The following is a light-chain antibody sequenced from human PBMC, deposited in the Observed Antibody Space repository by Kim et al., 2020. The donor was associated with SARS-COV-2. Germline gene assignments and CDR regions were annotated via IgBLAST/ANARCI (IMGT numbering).Light chain of an antibody. CDR2: GAS. CDR3: QQYGSSPRT. CDR1: QSGSSSY. V-gene: IGKV3-20*01. Sequence: APGDRATLSCRASQSGSSSYLAWYQQKPGQAPRLLIYGASSRATGIPDRFSGSGSGTDFTLTISRLEPEDFAVYYCQQYGSSPRTFGQGTKVDIK. J-gene: IGKJ1*01.